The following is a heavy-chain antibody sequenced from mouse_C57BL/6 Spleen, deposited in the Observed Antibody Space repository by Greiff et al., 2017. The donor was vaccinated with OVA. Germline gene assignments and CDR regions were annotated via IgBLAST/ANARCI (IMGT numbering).Heavy chain of an antibody. J-gene: IGHJ1*03. CDR3: TGYSNSWYFDV. Sequence: EVKLMESGGGLVQPGGSMKLSCVASGFTFSNYWMNWVRQSPEKGLEWVAQIRLKSDNYATHYAESVKGRFTISRDDSKSSVYLQMNNLRAEDTGIYYCTGYSNSWYFDVWGTGTTVTVSS. D-gene: IGHD2-5*01. CDR1: GFTFSNYW. CDR2: IRLKSDNYAT. V-gene: IGHV6-3*01.